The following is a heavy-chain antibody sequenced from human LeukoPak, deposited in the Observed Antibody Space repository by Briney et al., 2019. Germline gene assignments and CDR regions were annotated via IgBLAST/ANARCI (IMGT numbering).Heavy chain of an antibody. CDR2: IKQDGSEK. V-gene: IGHV3-7*01. CDR3: ASLITIFGVAQLDY. J-gene: IGHJ4*02. Sequence: GGSLRLSCAASGFTFSNYWMSWVRQAPGKGLEWVANIKQDGSEKYYVDSVKGRFTISRDNAKNSLYLQMNSLRAEDTAVYYCASLITIFGVAQLDYWGQGTLVTVSS. D-gene: IGHD3-3*01. CDR1: GFTFSNYW.